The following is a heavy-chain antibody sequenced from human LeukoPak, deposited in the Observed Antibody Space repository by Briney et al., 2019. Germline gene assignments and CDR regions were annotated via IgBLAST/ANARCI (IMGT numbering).Heavy chain of an antibody. CDR3: ARQPDT. CDR2: IYYSGST. V-gene: IGHV4-59*01. CDR1: GASISDYY. J-gene: IGHJ3*01. Sequence: KASETLSLTCTVSGASISDYYWTWIRQPPGKGLEWIGYIYYSGSTNYNPSLKSRVTISVDTSKNQFSLKLSSVTAADTAVYYCARQPDTWGQGTMVTVSS.